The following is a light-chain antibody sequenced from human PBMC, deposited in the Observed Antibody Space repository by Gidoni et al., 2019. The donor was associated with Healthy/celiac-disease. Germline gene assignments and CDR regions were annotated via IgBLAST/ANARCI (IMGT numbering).Light chain of an antibody. CDR2: GAS. V-gene: IGKV3-20*01. CDR1: QSVSSSY. Sequence: EIVLTQSPGTLSLSPGERATLSCRASQSVSSSYLAWYQQKPGQAPRLLIYGASSRATGLPDRFSGSGSGTDFTLTISRLEPEDFAVYYCQQYGSSPSTFGGGTKVEIK. CDR3: QQYGSSPST. J-gene: IGKJ4*01.